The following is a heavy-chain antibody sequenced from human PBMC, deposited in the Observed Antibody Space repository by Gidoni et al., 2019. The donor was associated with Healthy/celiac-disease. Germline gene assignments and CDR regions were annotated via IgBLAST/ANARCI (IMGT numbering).Heavy chain of an antibody. Sequence: EVQLVESGGGLVQPGRSLRLSCTASGFTFGDYAMSWVRQAPGKGLEWVGFIRSKAYGGTTEYAASVKGRFTISRDDSKSIAYLQMNSLKTEDTAVYYCTRAARSGRDYWGQGTLVTVSS. CDR1: GFTFGDYA. CDR3: TRAARSGRDY. D-gene: IGHD6-19*01. V-gene: IGHV3-49*04. CDR2: IRSKAYGGTT. J-gene: IGHJ4*02.